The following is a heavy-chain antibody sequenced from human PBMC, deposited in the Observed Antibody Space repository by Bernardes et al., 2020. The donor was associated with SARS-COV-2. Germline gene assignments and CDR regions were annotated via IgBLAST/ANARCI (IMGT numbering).Heavy chain of an antibody. Sequence: GGSLRLSCAASGFTFSTYEMNWVRQAPGKGPEWVSYIGGSGGTIYYADSVKGRFTISRDNAKNSLYLQMTSLSAEDTAVYYCVGWGPPTRIDYWGQGTLVTVSS. V-gene: IGHV3-48*03. CDR3: VGWGPPTRIDY. D-gene: IGHD1-26*01. J-gene: IGHJ4*02. CDR2: IGGSGGTI. CDR1: GFTFSTYE.